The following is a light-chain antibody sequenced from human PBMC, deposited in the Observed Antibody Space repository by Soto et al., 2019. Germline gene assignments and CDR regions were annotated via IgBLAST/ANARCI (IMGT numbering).Light chain of an antibody. V-gene: IGKV3-11*01. CDR1: QSVTRY. Sequence: EIVLTQSPASLTLSVGERATLSCRASQSVTRYLAWYQKKPGQAPRLLIYDASNRAAGIPARFSGSGSGTDFTLTISSLEPEDFAVYYCQQYDDWPLTFGPGTKVDLK. CDR3: QQYDDWPLT. J-gene: IGKJ3*01. CDR2: DAS.